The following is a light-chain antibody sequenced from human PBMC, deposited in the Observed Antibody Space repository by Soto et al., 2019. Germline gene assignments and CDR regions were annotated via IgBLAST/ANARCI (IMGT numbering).Light chain of an antibody. CDR1: QSMSSY. Sequence: DIQMTQSPSSLSASVGDRVTITCRASQSMSSYLNWYQQKPGKAPKLLIYAASSLQSGVPSRFSGSGSGTDFTLTISSLQPEDFATYYCQQSYSPRTFGQGTKVEIK. V-gene: IGKV1-39*01. CDR3: QQSYSPRT. J-gene: IGKJ1*01. CDR2: AAS.